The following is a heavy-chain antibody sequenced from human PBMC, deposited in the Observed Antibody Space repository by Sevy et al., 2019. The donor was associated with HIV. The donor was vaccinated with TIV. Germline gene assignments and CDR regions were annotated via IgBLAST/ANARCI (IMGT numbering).Heavy chain of an antibody. V-gene: IGHV3-7*01. CDR3: ARDPQRYFDY. Sequence: GGSLRLSRAASGFAFSSYWMTWVRQAPGKRLEWVANIKQDGSEKYYVDSVKGRFTISRDNAKTSLYLQMNSLRAEDTAVYYCARDPQRYFDYWGQGTLVTVSS. CDR2: IKQDGSEK. J-gene: IGHJ4*02. CDR1: GFAFSSYW.